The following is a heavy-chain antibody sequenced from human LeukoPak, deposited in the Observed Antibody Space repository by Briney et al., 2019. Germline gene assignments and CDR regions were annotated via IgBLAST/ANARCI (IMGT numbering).Heavy chain of an antibody. Sequence: SETLSLTCTVSGGSTSSYYWSWIRQPPGKGLEWIGYIYYSGSTNYNPSLKSRVTISVDTSKNQFSLKLSSVTAADTAVYYCARAADSSGWYFSYYFDYWGQGTLVTVSS. CDR1: GGSTSSYY. V-gene: IGHV4-59*01. CDR2: IYYSGST. J-gene: IGHJ4*02. CDR3: ARAADSSGWYFSYYFDY. D-gene: IGHD6-19*01.